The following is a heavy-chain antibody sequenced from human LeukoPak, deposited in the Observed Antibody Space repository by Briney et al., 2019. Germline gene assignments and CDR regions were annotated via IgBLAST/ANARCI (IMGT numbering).Heavy chain of an antibody. CDR1: GGSVSSYY. J-gene: IGHJ3*02. Sequence: SETLSLTCTVSGGSVSSYYWSWIRQPPGKGLEWIGYIYYSGSINYNPSLRSRVTMSIDTSKNQFSLKLNSVTAADTAVYYCARITEYYDILTGYYRDLGSAFDIWGQGTMVTVSS. CDR2: IYYSGSI. V-gene: IGHV4-59*02. D-gene: IGHD3-9*01. CDR3: ARITEYYDILTGYYRDLGSAFDI.